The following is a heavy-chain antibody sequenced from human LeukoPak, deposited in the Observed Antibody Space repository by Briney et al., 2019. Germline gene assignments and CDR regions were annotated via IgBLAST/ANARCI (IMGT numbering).Heavy chain of an antibody. D-gene: IGHD6-19*01. Sequence: PGRSLRLSCAASGFTFDDYAMHWVRQAPGKGLEWVSGISWNSGSMGYADSVKGRFTISRDNAKNSLYLQMNSLRAEDTALYYCAKSQQWLVPYFQHWGQGTLVTVSS. V-gene: IGHV3-9*01. CDR2: ISWNSGSM. CDR1: GFTFDDYA. J-gene: IGHJ1*01. CDR3: AKSQQWLVPYFQH.